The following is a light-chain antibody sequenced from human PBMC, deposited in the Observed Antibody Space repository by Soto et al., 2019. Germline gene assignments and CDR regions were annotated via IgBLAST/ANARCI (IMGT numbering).Light chain of an antibody. CDR3: QQFGSSWLT. CDR2: GTS. J-gene: IGKJ1*01. Sequence: ENVLTQSPGTLSLSPGERATLSCRASQSIGSSYLAWYQQKPGHAPRLIIYGTSNRATGIPDRFSGSASGTDFTLTISRLVPEDFAVYYCQQFGSSWLTFGQGTKLEIK. CDR1: QSIGSSY. V-gene: IGKV3-20*01.